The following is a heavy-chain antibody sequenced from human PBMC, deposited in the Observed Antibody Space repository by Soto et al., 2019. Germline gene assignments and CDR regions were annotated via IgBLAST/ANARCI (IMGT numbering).Heavy chain of an antibody. J-gene: IGHJ4*02. Sequence: PGESLKIYCKGSGYSFSGFWIGWVRQMSGKDLEWMGIIYPGDSDTRYSPSFRGQITISADTSISTAYLQWNSLKASDTAIYYCARGITGISHPYHFDYWGQGTRVTVSS. CDR2: IYPGDSDT. CDR3: ARGITGISHPYHFDY. D-gene: IGHD1-20*01. CDR1: GYSFSGFW. V-gene: IGHV5-51*01.